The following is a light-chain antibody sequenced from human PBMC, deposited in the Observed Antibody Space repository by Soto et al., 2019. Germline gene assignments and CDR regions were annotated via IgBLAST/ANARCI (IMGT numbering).Light chain of an antibody. CDR2: DAS. CDR1: QSVSNY. Sequence: EIVLTQSPDTLSLSPGERATLSCRASQSVSNYLAWYQQKPGQAPRLLIYDASKRAAGIPARFSGSGSGTDFTLTISSLEPEDFAVYYCQPRHPWTFGQGTKVEIK. J-gene: IGKJ1*01. V-gene: IGKV3-11*01. CDR3: QPRHPWT.